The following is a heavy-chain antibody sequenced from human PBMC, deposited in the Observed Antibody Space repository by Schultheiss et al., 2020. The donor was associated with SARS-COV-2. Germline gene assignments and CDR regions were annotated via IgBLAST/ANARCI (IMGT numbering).Heavy chain of an antibody. V-gene: IGHV3-21*04. Sequence: GGSLRLSCAASGFTFSSYEMNWVRQAPGKGLEWVSSISSSSSYIYYADSVKGRFTISRDNSKNTLYLQMNSLRAEDTAVYYCAKDPVHSGSYPFDIWGQGTMVTVSS. CDR3: AKDPVHSGSYPFDI. CDR2: ISSSSSYI. CDR1: GFTFSSYE. D-gene: IGHD1-26*01. J-gene: IGHJ3*02.